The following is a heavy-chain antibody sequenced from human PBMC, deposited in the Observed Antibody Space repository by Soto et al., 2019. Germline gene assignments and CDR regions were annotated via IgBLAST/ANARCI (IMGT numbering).Heavy chain of an antibody. J-gene: IGHJ4*02. CDR1: GYSISSGYY. D-gene: IGHD1-26*01. V-gene: IGHV4-38-2*01. CDR2: IYHSGST. CDR3: ARVTGGSPYYFDY. Sequence: SETLSLTCAVSGYSISSGYYWGWIRQPPGKGLEWIGSIYHSGSTYYNPSLKSRVTISVDTSKNQFSLKLSSVTAADTAVYYCARVTGGSPYYFDYWGQGTLVTVSS.